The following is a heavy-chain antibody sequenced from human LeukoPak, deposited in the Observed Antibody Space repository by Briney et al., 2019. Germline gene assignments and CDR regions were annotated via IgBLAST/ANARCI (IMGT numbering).Heavy chain of an antibody. CDR2: IYYSGST. Sequence: SETLSLTCTVSGGSISSYYWGWIRQPPGKGLEWIGSIYYSGSTYYNPSLKSRVTISVDTSKNQFSLKLSSVTAADTAVYYCASHIVVVPAARGGSDWFDPWGQGTLVTVSS. J-gene: IGHJ5*02. V-gene: IGHV4-39*07. D-gene: IGHD2-2*01. CDR1: GGSISSYY. CDR3: ASHIVVVPAARGGSDWFDP.